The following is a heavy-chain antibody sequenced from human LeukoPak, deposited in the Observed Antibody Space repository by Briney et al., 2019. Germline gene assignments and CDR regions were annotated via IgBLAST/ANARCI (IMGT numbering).Heavy chain of an antibody. V-gene: IGHV3-30*01. CDR1: KFTFSTFA. Sequence: PGGSLRLSCAASKFTFSTFAMHWVRQAPGKGLEWVAVISSDGINTHYADSVKGRFTISRDNSKNTLSLQMDSLRAEDTAVYYCAREHRGDQPLLNWFFDLWGRGTLASVSS. CDR2: ISSDGINT. D-gene: IGHD2-2*01. CDR3: AREHRGDQPLLNWFFDL. J-gene: IGHJ2*01.